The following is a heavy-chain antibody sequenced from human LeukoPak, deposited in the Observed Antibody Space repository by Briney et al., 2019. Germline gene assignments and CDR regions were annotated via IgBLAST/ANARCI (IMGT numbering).Heavy chain of an antibody. Sequence: PSETLSLTCTVSGGSISSYYWSRIRQPPGKGLEWIGYIYYSGSTNYNPSLKSRVTISVDTSKNQFSLKLSSVTAADTAVYYCARIAGYSSSGWFDPWGQGTLVTVSS. CDR1: GGSISSYY. V-gene: IGHV4-59*01. J-gene: IGHJ5*02. CDR3: ARIAGYSSSGWFDP. CDR2: IYYSGST. D-gene: IGHD6-13*01.